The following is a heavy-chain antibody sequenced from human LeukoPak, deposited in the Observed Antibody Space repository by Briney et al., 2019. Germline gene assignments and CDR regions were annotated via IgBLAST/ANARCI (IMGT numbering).Heavy chain of an antibody. CDR3: ARDFYGDDGHHPFDY. J-gene: IGHJ4*02. D-gene: IGHD2/OR15-2a*01. CDR1: GGSIINYY. Sequence: PSETLSLTCSVSGGSIINYYWNWLRQPAGKGLEWIGRIYTSGSTNYNPSLKSRVTISMDKSKNHFSLNLKSVTAADTAFYYCARDFYGDDGHHPFDYWGQGIQVTVSS. V-gene: IGHV4-4*07. CDR2: IYTSGST.